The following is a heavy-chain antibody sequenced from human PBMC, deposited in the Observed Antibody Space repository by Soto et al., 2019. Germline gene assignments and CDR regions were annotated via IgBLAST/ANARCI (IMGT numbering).Heavy chain of an antibody. J-gene: IGHJ6*02. Sequence: WGSLRLSCAASGFTFSSYAMSWVRQAPGKGLEWVSAISGSGGSTYYADSVKGRFTISRDNSKNTLYLQMNSLRAEDTAVYYCAKALLTYQLPEALCGMEVGGHVTTVTDS. D-gene: IGHD2-2*01. CDR2: ISGSGGST. CDR3: AKALLTYQLPEALCGMEV. V-gene: IGHV3-23*01. CDR1: GFTFSSYA.